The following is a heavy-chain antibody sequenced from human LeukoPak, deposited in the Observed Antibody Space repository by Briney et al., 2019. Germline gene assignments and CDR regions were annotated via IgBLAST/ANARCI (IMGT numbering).Heavy chain of an antibody. Sequence: ASVKVSCKASGYTFTSYGISWVRQAPGQGLEWMGWISAYNGNTNYAQKLQGRVTMTTDTSTSTAYMELRSLRSDDTAVCYCAREVHPYYYDSSGYYYYFDYWGQGTLVTVSS. V-gene: IGHV1-18*01. CDR2: ISAYNGNT. D-gene: IGHD3-22*01. J-gene: IGHJ4*02. CDR1: GYTFTSYG. CDR3: AREVHPYYYDSSGYYYYFDY.